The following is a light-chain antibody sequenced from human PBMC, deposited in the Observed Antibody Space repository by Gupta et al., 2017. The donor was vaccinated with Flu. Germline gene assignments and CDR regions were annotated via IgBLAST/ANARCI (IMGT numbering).Light chain of an antibody. CDR2: GAS. Sequence: IVLTQSPGTLPLSPGERATLSCRASQTVSSTYLAWYQQKPGQAPRLLIYGASNRATDIPDRFAGSGSGADFTLTISRLEPEDFAIYYWRQDLNSPGFGQGTKVEI. CDR1: QTVSSTY. J-gene: IGKJ1*01. CDR3: RQDLNSPG. V-gene: IGKV3-20*01.